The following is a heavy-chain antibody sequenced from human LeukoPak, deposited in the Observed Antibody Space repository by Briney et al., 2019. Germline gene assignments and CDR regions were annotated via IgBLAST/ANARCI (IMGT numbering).Heavy chain of an antibody. J-gene: IGHJ6*02. D-gene: IGHD3-10*01. Sequence: PGGSLRLSCAASGFTFSSYEMNWVRQAPEKGLEWVSYISSSGSTIYYADSVKGRFTISRDNAKNSLYLQMNSLRAEDTAVYYCARRDHSITMVRGVTYYYYNGMDVWGQGTTVTVSS. V-gene: IGHV3-48*03. CDR2: ISSSGSTI. CDR1: GFTFSSYE. CDR3: ARRDHSITMVRGVTYYYYNGMDV.